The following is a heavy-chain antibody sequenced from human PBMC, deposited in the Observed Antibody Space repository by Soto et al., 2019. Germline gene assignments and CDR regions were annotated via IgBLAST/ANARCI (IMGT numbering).Heavy chain of an antibody. CDR1: GFSFGSYA. CDR2: ISGSDGKT. CDR3: ARWSYLDY. V-gene: IGHV3-23*01. D-gene: IGHD3-3*01. Sequence: AGGSLRLSCAASGFSFGSYALSWVRQALGKGLEWVSTISGSDGKTFYADSVKGRFSISRDTSQNTLYLQMNSLRADDTAIYYCARWSYLDYWGQGTRVTVSS. J-gene: IGHJ4*02.